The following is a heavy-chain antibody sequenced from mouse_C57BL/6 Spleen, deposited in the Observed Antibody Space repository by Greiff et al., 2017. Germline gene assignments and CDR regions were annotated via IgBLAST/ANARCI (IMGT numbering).Heavy chain of an antibody. Sequence: QVQLKQSGAELVRPGASVTLSCTASGYTFTDYEMHWVKQTPVHGLEWIGAIDPETGGTDYNQKFKGKAILTADKSSSTAYMELRSLTSEDSAVYYCTRGYGSSYDWFAYWGQGTLVTVSA. J-gene: IGHJ3*01. V-gene: IGHV1-15*01. CDR2: IDPETGGT. D-gene: IGHD1-1*01. CDR1: GYTFTDYE. CDR3: TRGYGSSYDWFAY.